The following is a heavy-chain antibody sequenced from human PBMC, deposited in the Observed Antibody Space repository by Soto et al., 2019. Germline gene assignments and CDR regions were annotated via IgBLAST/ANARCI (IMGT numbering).Heavy chain of an antibody. J-gene: IGHJ4*02. D-gene: IGHD4-17*01. CDR1: GYTFTSFG. CDR3: TRDLFLLSTSTVTTDAY. V-gene: IGHV1-18*04. CDR2: ISPETGKT. Sequence: VQLVQSGAELKKPGASVRVSCKASGYTFTSFGLSWVRQAPGQGPEWMGWISPETGKTAYSYKYQDRVTMTTDASTTTLYLDLGRLRSADTAVYYCTRDLFLLSTSTVTTDAYWGQGTLVTVSS.